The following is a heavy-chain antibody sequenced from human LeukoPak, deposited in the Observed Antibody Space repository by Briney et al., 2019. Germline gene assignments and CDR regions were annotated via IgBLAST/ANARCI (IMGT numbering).Heavy chain of an antibody. D-gene: IGHD4/OR15-4a*01. CDR1: GGSTSSYY. CDR3: ARSVLDYSGPFDI. J-gene: IGHJ3*02. Sequence: SETLSLTCSVSGGSTSSYYWHWIRQPPGKGLEWIGYIYYTGSTSHNPSLKSRVTISVDTSKNQFSLKLSSVTAADTAVYYCARSVLDYSGPFDIWGQGTMVTVST. V-gene: IGHV4-59*01. CDR2: IYYTGST.